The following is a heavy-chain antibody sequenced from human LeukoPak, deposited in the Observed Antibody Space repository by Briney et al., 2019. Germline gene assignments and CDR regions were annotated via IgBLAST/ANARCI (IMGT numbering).Heavy chain of an antibody. CDR2: ISSSGSTI. J-gene: IGHJ4*02. V-gene: IGHV3-48*03. Sequence: GGSLRLSCAASGFTFSSYGMNWVRQAPGKGLEWVSYISSSGSTIYYADSVKGRFTISRDNAKNSLYLQMNSLRAEDTAVYYCARGSPQDYFDYWGQGTLVTVSS. CDR3: ARGSPQDYFDY. CDR1: GFTFSSYG.